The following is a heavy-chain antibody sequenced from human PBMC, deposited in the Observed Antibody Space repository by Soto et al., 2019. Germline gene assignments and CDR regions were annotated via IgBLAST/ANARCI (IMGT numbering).Heavy chain of an antibody. Sequence: GASVKVSCTASGDPLTSYYMHRVRQAPGQGLEWMGIINPSGGRTSYAQKFQGRVTMTRDTSTRTVYMELSSLRSEDTAVYYCAYSSSWYWFDPWGQGTLVTVSS. J-gene: IGHJ5*02. CDR2: INPSGGRT. D-gene: IGHD6-13*01. CDR3: AYSSSWYWFDP. V-gene: IGHV1-46*01. CDR1: GDPLTSYY.